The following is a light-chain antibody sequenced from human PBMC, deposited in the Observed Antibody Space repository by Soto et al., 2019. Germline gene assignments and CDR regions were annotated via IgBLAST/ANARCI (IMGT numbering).Light chain of an antibody. CDR3: QKCNSTPQT. J-gene: IGKJ1*01. V-gene: IGKV1-39*01. Sequence: DIQMTQSPSSLSASVGDRVTITCRASQGISTYLDWYQQKLGKAPKLLIYGASSLQRGVPSRFSGRGSGTDFTLTISSLQPEDFATYYCQKCNSTPQTFGQGTKLEIK. CDR2: GAS. CDR1: QGISTY.